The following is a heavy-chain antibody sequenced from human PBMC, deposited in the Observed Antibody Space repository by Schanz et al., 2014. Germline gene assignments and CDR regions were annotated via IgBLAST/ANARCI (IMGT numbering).Heavy chain of an antibody. CDR1: GFTFSSHW. J-gene: IGHJ6*03. CDR2: INSVGSNT. CDR3: AKGSRSGSKVMDV. Sequence: EVQLVQSGGGLVQPGGSLRLSCAASGFTFSSHWMHWVRQDPGKGLVWVARINSVGSNTDYADSVTGRFTISRDNAKNSLYHQMNSLRPEDTALYYCAKGSRSGSKVMDVWGKGTTVTVSS. V-gene: IGHV3-74*01. D-gene: IGHD3-10*01.